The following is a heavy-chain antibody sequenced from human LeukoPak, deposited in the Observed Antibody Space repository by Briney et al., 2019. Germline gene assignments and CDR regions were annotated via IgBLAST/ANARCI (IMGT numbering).Heavy chain of an antibody. CDR3: ARNGGNYDYFDY. J-gene: IGHJ4*02. Sequence: SETLSLTCTVSGGSISSGDYYRSWIRQPPGKGLEWIGYIYYSGSTYYNPSLKSRVTISVDTSKNQFSLKLSSVTAADTAVYYCARNGGNYDYFDYWGQGTLVTVSS. CDR1: GGSISSGDYY. CDR2: IYYSGST. D-gene: IGHD4-23*01. V-gene: IGHV4-30-4*08.